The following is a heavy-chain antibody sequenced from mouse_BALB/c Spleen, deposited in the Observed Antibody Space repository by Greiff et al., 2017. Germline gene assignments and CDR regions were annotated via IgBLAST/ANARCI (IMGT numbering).Heavy chain of an antibody. D-gene: IGHD3-1*01. CDR3: AREGYGYFDY. CDR2: IRNKANGYTT. J-gene: IGHJ2*01. CDR1: GFTFTDYY. V-gene: IGHV7-3*02. Sequence: EVKLMESGGGLVQPGGSLRLSCATSGFTFTDYYMSWVRQPPGKALEWLGFIRNKANGYTTEYSASVKGRFTISRDNSQSILYLQMNTLRAEDSATYYCAREGYGYFDYWGQGTTLTVSS.